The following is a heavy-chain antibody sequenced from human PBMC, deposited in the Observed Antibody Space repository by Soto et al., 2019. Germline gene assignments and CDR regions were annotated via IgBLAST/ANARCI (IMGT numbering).Heavy chain of an antibody. D-gene: IGHD1-26*01. CDR3: VRDRPYGRDYYYGMDV. CDR2: ISAYTGNT. Sequence: QVQLVQSGAEVKKPGASVKVSCKASGYTFTSYGISWVRQAPGQGLEWMGWISAYTGNTNYAQKLQGRVTMTTDTSTSTALIEPRSLRSDDTAVYYCVRDRPYGRDYYYGMDVWGQGTTVTVSS. J-gene: IGHJ6*02. V-gene: IGHV1-18*01. CDR1: GYTFTSYG.